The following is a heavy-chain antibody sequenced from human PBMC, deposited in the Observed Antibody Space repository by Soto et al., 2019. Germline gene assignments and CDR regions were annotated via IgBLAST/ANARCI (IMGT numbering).Heavy chain of an antibody. Sequence: GSLRLSCAASGFTFSSYSMNWVRQAPGKGLEWVSSISSSSSYIYYADSVKGRFTISRDNAKNSLYLQMNSLRAEDTAVYYCARDLEYYYDSAGFDYWGQGTLVTVSS. CDR1: GFTFSSYS. J-gene: IGHJ4*02. CDR3: ARDLEYYYDSAGFDY. D-gene: IGHD3-22*01. CDR2: ISSSSSYI. V-gene: IGHV3-21*01.